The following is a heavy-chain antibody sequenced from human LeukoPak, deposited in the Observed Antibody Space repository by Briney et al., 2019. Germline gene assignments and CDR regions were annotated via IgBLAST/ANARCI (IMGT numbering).Heavy chain of an antibody. D-gene: IGHD4-11*01. CDR2: INHSGST. J-gene: IGHJ6*02. V-gene: IGHV4-34*01. CDR3: ASQTTVISGMDV. Sequence: KPSETLSLTCAVYGVSFSGYYWSWIRQPPGKGLEWIGEINHSGSTNYNPSLKSRVTISVDTSRNQFSLKLSSVTAADTAVYYCASQTTVISGMDVWGQGTTDTVSS. CDR1: GVSFSGYY.